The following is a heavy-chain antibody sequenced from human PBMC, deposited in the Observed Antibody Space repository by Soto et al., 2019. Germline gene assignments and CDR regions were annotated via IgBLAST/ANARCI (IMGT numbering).Heavy chain of an antibody. V-gene: IGHV1-18*01. D-gene: IGHD6-19*01. CDR2: ISPHNFNT. J-gene: IGHJ4*02. CDR1: GYTFTHFY. CDR3: ATTGYSSGWATTGRIDY. Sequence: GASVKVSCKASGYTFTHFYITWVRQAPGQGLEWMGAISPHNFNTNYAQKFRGRVTLTTEKSTNTAYMELSRLRSDDTAVYYCATTGYSSGWATTGRIDYWGQGTLVTVSS.